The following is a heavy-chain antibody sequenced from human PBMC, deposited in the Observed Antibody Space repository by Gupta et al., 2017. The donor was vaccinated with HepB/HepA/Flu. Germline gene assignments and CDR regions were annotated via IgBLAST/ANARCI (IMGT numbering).Heavy chain of an antibody. CDR3: ARGGGIALEFDY. J-gene: IGHJ4*02. D-gene: IGHD6-13*01. CDR2: INPNSGGT. Sequence: QVPLVPSGAAVKKPGASVTVSCKASGYSFTGPHIHWVRQAPGQGLEWMGWINPNSGGTSYAQKFQDWVTMSRDTSSSTAYMELRSLKSDDTAIYYCARGGGIALEFDYWGQGTLVTVSS. CDR1: GYSFTGPH. V-gene: IGHV1-2*04.